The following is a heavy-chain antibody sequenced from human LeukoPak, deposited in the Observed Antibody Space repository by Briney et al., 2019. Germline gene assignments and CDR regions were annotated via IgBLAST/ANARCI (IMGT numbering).Heavy chain of an antibody. CDR3: AKDWVDYGGSPTG. Sequence: GGSLRLSCAASGFTLSRYSMNWVRQAPGKGLEWVSSISSGSSYIYYAGSVKGRFTISRDNSKNTLYLQMNSLRAEDTAVYYCAKDWVDYGGSPTGWGQGTLVTVSS. V-gene: IGHV3-21*01. J-gene: IGHJ4*02. D-gene: IGHD4-23*01. CDR2: ISSGSSYI. CDR1: GFTLSRYS.